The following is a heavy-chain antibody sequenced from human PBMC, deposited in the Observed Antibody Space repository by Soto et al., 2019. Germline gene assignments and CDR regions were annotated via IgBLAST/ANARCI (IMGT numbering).Heavy chain of an antibody. CDR1: GGSISSHY. Sequence: SETLSLTCTVSGGSISSHYWSWVRQAPGKGLEWIGHIYYRGSTNYNPSLRSRSTISVDTSKNQFSLKLNSVTTADTAVYYCARDGREASGMDVWGQGTKVTVS. CDR3: ARDGREASGMDV. J-gene: IGHJ6*02. CDR2: IYYRGST. D-gene: IGHD1-26*01. V-gene: IGHV4-59*11.